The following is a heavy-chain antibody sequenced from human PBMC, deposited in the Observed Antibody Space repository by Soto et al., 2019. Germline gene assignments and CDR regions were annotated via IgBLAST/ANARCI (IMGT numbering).Heavy chain of an antibody. Sequence: QVQLVQSGDEVKKPGASVKVSCKASGYIFVNYGIAWVRQAPGQGLEWMGWTSPYTGNTHSATKVQGRLTMTTDTSTSTADMDLGSMTSDDTAVYYLVMVDNYVTPTPQDVWGQGTTVTVSS. CDR3: VMVDNYVTPTPQDV. CDR2: TSPYTGNT. D-gene: IGHD3-16*01. CDR1: GYIFVNYG. V-gene: IGHV1-18*01. J-gene: IGHJ6*02.